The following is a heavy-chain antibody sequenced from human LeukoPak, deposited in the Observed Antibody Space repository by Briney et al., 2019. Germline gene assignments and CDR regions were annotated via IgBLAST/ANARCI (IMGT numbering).Heavy chain of an antibody. CDR1: GFTFSSYA. CDR2: ISGGGGST. CDR3: AKEERIAASGAGAFDI. J-gene: IGHJ3*02. D-gene: IGHD6-13*01. Sequence: PGGSLRLSCAASGFTFSSYAMSWVRQAPGKGLEWVSSISGGGGSTLYADSVKGRFTISRDNSRNTLYLQMNNLRAEDTAVYYCAKEERIAASGAGAFDIWGHGTMVTVSS. V-gene: IGHV3-23*01.